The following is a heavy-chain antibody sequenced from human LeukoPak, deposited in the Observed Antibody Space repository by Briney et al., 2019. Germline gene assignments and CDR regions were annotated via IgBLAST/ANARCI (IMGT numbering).Heavy chain of an antibody. V-gene: IGHV1-2*02. CDR1: GYTFIGYY. CDR3: ARVSDGPYYFDY. Sequence: ASVKVSCKASGYTFIGYYMHWVRQAPGQGLEWMGWINPNSGGTNYAQKFQGRVTMTRDTSISTAYMELSRLRSDDTAVYYCARVSDGPYYFDYWGQGTLVTVSS. J-gene: IGHJ4*02. CDR2: INPNSGGT.